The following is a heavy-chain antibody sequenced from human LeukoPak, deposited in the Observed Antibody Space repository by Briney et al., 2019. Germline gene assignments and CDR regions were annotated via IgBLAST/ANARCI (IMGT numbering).Heavy chain of an antibody. CDR2: IYYSGST. CDR3: ARAVSRYSNFAYYYYYIDV. J-gene: IGHJ6*03. Sequence: SETLSLTCTVSGGSINTYYWSWIRQPPGKGLEWIGYIYYSGSTNYNPSLKSRVTISVDTSKNQFSLKLSSVTAADTAVYYCARAVSRYSNFAYYYYYIDVWGKGTTVTVSS. CDR1: GGSINTYY. V-gene: IGHV4-59*01. D-gene: IGHD4-11*01.